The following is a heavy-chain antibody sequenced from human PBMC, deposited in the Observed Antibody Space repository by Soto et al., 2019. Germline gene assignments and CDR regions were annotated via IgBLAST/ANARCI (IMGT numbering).Heavy chain of an antibody. V-gene: IGHV4-59*01. J-gene: IGHJ4*02. CDR1: GCSLNNYY. CDR3: ASSSGNFYLNFDN. CDR2: IYHSGRT. Sequence: PAETLSLTCTVSGCSLNNYYWNWIRQPPGKGLEWIAYIYHSGRTDYNHSLKSRVTISVDTYRNKSSLKVNSMTKADTAVYYCASSSGNFYLNFDNWGQGNRVTVSS. D-gene: IGHD3-10*01.